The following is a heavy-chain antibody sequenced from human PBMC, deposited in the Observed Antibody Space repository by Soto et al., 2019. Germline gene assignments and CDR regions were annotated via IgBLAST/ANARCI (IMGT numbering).Heavy chain of an antibody. CDR2: FDPEDGET. V-gene: IGHV1-24*01. J-gene: IGHJ4*02. CDR1: GYTLTELS. Sequence: ASVKVSFKVSGYTLTELSMHWVRQAPGKGLEWVGGFDPEDGETIYAQKFQGRVTMTEDTSTDTAYMELSSLRSEDTAVYYCATGCSSSWYYFDYWGQGTLVTVSS. CDR3: ATGCSSSWYYFDY. D-gene: IGHD6-13*01.